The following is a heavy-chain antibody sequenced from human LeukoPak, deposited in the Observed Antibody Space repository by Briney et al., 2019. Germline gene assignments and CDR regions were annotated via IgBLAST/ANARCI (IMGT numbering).Heavy chain of an antibody. CDR1: GGTFSSYA. D-gene: IGHD3-22*01. CDR3: ARVETVVVMGDGYFDY. CDR2: IIPIFGTA. Sequence: GASVKVSCKASGGTFSSYAISWVRQAPGQGLEWMGRIIPIFGTANYAQKFQGRVTITTDESTSTAYMELSSLRSEDTAVYYCARVETVVVMGDGYFDYWGQGTLVTVSS. J-gene: IGHJ4*02. V-gene: IGHV1-69*05.